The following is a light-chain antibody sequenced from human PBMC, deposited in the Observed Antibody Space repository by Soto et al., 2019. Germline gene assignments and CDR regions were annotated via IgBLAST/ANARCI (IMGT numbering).Light chain of an antibody. J-gene: IGKJ2*01. V-gene: IGKV1-39*01. Sequence: DIQMTQSPSSLSASVGDGVTITCRASQSISSYLNWYQQKPGKAPKLLIYAASSLQSGVPSRFSGSGSGTDFTLNISSLQPEDFATYYCQQRYSTLYTFGQGTKLEIK. CDR3: QQRYSTLYT. CDR2: AAS. CDR1: QSISSY.